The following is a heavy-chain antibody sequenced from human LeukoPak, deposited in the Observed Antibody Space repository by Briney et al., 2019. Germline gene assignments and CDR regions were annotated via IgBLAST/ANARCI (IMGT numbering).Heavy chain of an antibody. D-gene: IGHD4-23*01. CDR2: ISAYNSNT. CDR3: ARGQYGGATPFDY. V-gene: IGHV1-18*01. CDR1: GYTFTSYG. J-gene: IGHJ4*02. Sequence: ASVKVSCKASGYTFTSYGISWVRQAPGQELEWMGWISAYNSNTNYAQKLQGRVTMTIDTCTSTAYMELRSLRCDDTAVYYCARGQYGGATPFDYWGQGTLVTVSS.